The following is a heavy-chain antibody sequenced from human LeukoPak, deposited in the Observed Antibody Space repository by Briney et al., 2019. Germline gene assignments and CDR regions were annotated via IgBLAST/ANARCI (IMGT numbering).Heavy chain of an antibody. D-gene: IGHD3-22*01. V-gene: IGHV3-30*18. CDR2: ISYDGSNK. CDR1: GFTFSSYG. Sequence: GGSLRLSCAASGFTFSSYGMHWVRQAPGKGLEWVAVISYDGSNKYYADSVKGRFTISRDNSKNTLYLQMNSLRAEDTAVYYCAKGTPSLFDSSGYYLLRGPLLLDYGMDVWGQGTTVTVSS. J-gene: IGHJ6*02. CDR3: AKGTPSLFDSSGYYLLRGPLLLDYGMDV.